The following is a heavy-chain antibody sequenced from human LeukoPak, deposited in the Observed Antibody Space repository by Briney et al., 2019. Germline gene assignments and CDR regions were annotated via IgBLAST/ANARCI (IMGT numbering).Heavy chain of an antibody. CDR3: ARGQRPQYTSTWDNWFDP. CDR1: GFPFSSYE. Sequence: PGGPLRLSCAASGFPFSSYEMNWVRQAPGKRLQWVSYISSSGNKIYYAASVKGRFTISRDNAKNSLYLQIDSLRAEDTAVYYCARGQRPQYTSTWDNWFDPWGKGTQVTVSS. D-gene: IGHD2-2*01. J-gene: IGHJ5*02. V-gene: IGHV3-48*03. CDR2: ISSSGNKI.